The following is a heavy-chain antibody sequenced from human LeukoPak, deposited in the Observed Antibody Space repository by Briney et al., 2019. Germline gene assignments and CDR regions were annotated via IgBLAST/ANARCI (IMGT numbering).Heavy chain of an antibody. V-gene: IGHV3-23*01. D-gene: IGHD6-19*01. J-gene: IGHJ4*02. CDR3: AKDGQWLVPRGVDY. CDR1: GFTFNCYA. Sequence: GGSLRPSCAASGFTFNCYAMSWVRQAPGKGLEWVSAISGSGGSTYYADSVKGRFTISRDNSKNTLYLQMNSLRAEDTAVYYCAKDGQWLVPRGVDYWGQGTLVTVSS. CDR2: ISGSGGST.